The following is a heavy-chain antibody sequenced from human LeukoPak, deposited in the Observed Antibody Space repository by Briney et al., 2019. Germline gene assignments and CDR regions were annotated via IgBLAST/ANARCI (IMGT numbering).Heavy chain of an antibody. J-gene: IGHJ5*02. Sequence: GESLKISCKGSGYTFTSYGISWVRQAPGQGLEWMGWISADNGNTNSAPKLQGRVTMTTDTSTSTAYMELRSLRSDDAAVYYCARTSMTAKNWFDPWGQGTLVTVSS. V-gene: IGHV1-18*01. D-gene: IGHD4/OR15-4a*01. CDR1: GYTFTSYG. CDR3: ARTSMTAKNWFDP. CDR2: ISADNGNT.